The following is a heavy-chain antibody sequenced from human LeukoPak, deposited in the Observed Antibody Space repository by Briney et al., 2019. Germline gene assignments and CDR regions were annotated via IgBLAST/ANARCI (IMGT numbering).Heavy chain of an antibody. CDR2: IYYSGSA. CDR1: GGSISSYY. D-gene: IGHD3-22*01. J-gene: IGHJ3*02. CDR3: AGTYYYDSSGYYYYGSAAFDI. Sequence: SETLSLTCTVSGGSISSYYWGWIRQPPGKGLGWIGYIYYSGSANSNPSLKSRVTISVDTSKNQFSLKLSSVTAADTAVYYCAGTYYYDSSGYYYYGSAAFDIWGQGTMVTVSS. V-gene: IGHV4-59*01.